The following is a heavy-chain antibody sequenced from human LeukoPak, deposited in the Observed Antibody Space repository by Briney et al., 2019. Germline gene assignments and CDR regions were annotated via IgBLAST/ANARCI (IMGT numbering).Heavy chain of an antibody. CDR3: SKTGFQQGQHFYYLDV. CDR2: IQHDGSDI. J-gene: IGHJ6*03. D-gene: IGHD1/OR15-1a*01. V-gene: IGHV3-30*02. CDR1: GFTFSNYA. Sequence: GGSLRLSCAASGFTFSNYAMHWVRQAPGKGLEWVAFIQHDGSDIYYADSVEGRFTISRDNSKNTLYFQMNSRIYEDTAVYYCSKTGFQQGQHFYYLDVWGKGTAVTVSS.